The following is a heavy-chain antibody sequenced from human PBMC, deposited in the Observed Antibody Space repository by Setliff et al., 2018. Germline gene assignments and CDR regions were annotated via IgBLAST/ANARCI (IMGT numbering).Heavy chain of an antibody. V-gene: IGHV3-49*04. CDR2: IKSKAYGGTT. J-gene: IGHJ5*02. CDR3: TRGRFDP. CDR1: GFTFSRYW. Sequence: PGESLKISCVASGFTFSRYWMSWVRQAPGKGLEWVGFIKSKAYGGTTEYAASVKGRFTISRDDSKSIAYLQMNSLKTEDTAVYYCTRGRFDPWGQGTLVTVSS.